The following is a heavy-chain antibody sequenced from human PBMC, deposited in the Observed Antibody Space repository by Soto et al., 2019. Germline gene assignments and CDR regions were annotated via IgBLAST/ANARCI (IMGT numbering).Heavy chain of an antibody. D-gene: IGHD1-1*01. CDR2: ISDDLKKA. J-gene: IGHJ6*02. CDR1: GFPFSSYV. CDR3: ASARAGTNYYGMDD. Sequence: GGSLRLSCAASGFPFSSYVMHWVRQAPVKGLEWVAVISDDLKKAYYIDSVKGRFTISRDKSKNTIYLQMSSLRVEDTAMYYFASARAGTNYYGMDDWGHGTTVTVSS. V-gene: IGHV3-30*14.